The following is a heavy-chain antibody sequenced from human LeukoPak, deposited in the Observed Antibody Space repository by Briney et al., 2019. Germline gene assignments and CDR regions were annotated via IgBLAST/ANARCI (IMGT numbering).Heavy chain of an antibody. CDR1: GDSVSSNIAA. D-gene: IGHD3-22*01. Sequence: SQTLSLTCDISGDSVSSNIAAWSWIRQSPSTGLEWLGRTYYRSKWYNDYAVSVKSRITINSDTSKNHFSLQLNSVTPDDTAVYYCARSDGSGKNWFDPWGQGTLVTVSS. CDR3: ARSDGSGKNWFDP. J-gene: IGHJ5*02. CDR2: TYYRSKWYN. V-gene: IGHV6-1*01.